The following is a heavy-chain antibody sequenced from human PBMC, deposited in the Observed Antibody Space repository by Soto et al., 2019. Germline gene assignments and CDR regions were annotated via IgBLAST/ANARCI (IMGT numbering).Heavy chain of an antibody. Sequence: EVQLVESGGGLVPPGRSLRLSCVASEFTFDDYAMHWVRQAPGKGLEWVSGINWNSGSKGYADSVKGRFTISRDNAKKSLYLQMNSPRPQDTAFYYCTKDMLGSTAMIDYWGQGTLVTVSS. CDR1: EFTFDDYA. V-gene: IGHV3-9*01. D-gene: IGHD5-18*01. CDR3: TKDMLGSTAMIDY. CDR2: INWNSGSK. J-gene: IGHJ4*02.